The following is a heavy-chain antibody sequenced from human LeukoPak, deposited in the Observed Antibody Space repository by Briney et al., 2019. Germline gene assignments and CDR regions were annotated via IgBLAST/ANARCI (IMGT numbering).Heavy chain of an antibody. CDR3: ARKSGTTQTYYFDY. D-gene: IGHD1-14*01. J-gene: IGHJ4*02. CDR2: IYHSGST. Sequence: SETLSLTCTVSGGSISSYYWSWIRQPPGKGLEWIGSIYHSGSTYYNPSLKSRVTISVDTSKNQFSLKLSSVTAADTAVYYCARKSGTTQTYYFDYWGQGTLVTVSS. V-gene: IGHV4-59*04. CDR1: GGSISSYY.